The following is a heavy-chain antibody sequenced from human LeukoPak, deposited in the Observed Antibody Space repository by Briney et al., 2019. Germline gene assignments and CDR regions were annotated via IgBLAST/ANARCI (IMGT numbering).Heavy chain of an antibody. CDR2: ISAYNGDT. D-gene: IGHD3-16*01. Sequence: ASVKVSCNASGYTFTSYGISWVRQAPGQGLEWMGWISAYNGDTRYTQSVQDRITLTTDTTTATAYMELRSLTSDDTAVYYCARPANTHLDWVMDYWGQGTLVTVSS. J-gene: IGHJ4*02. CDR1: GYTFTSYG. V-gene: IGHV1-18*01. CDR3: ARPANTHLDWVMDY.